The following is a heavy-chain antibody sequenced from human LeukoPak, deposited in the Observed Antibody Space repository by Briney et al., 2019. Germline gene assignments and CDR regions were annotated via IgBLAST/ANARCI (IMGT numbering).Heavy chain of an antibody. J-gene: IGHJ6*02. CDR2: ISSSSSYI. V-gene: IGHV3-21*01. Sequence: GGSLRLSCAAPGFTFSSYSMNWVRQAPGKGLEWVSSISSSSSYIYYADSVKGRFTISRDNAKNSLYLQMNSLRAEDTAVYYCARDIAVAGYYYGMDVWGQGTTVTVSS. D-gene: IGHD6-19*01. CDR1: GFTFSSYS. CDR3: ARDIAVAGYYYGMDV.